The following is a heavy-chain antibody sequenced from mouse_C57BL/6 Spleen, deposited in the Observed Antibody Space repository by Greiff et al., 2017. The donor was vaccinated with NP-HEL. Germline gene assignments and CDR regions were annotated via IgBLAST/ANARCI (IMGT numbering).Heavy chain of an antibody. CDR3: ARYGELYWYFDV. Sequence: VQLQQSGAELVKPGASVKLSCKASGYTFTSYWMHWVKQRPGQGLEWIGMIHPNSGSTNYNEKFKSKATLTVDKSSSTTYMQLSSLTSDDSAVYDCARYGELYWYFDVWGTGTTVTVSS. CDR1: GYTFTSYW. J-gene: IGHJ1*03. CDR2: IHPNSGST. D-gene: IGHD1-1*01. V-gene: IGHV1-64*01.